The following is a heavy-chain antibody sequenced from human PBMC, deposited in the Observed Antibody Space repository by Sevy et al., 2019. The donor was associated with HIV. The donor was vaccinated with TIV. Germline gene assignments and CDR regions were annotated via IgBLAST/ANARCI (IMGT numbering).Heavy chain of an antibody. J-gene: IGHJ5*02. CDR2: IHYTGTT. D-gene: IGHD5-12*01. CDR3: ARAPPVRSGDDSLNWFDP. V-gene: IGHV4-59*01. CDR1: GGSISAYH. Sequence: SETLSLTCTVSGGSISAYHWSWIRQPPGKGLEYIGYIHYTGTTNYNPSLKSRVTISVDTSKNQFPLKLRSVTAADTALYYCARAPPVRSGDDSLNWFDPWGQGTLVTVSS.